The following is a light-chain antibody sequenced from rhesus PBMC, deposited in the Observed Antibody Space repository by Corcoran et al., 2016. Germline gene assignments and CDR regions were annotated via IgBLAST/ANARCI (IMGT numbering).Light chain of an antibody. V-gene: IGKV3S9*01. J-gene: IGKJ4*01. CDR2: GAS. Sequence: EIVMTQSPATLSLSPGERATLPCRARQSVSSYVAWYQQKPEQAPRLLINGASSRATGIPDRFSGSGSGTDFTLIISSLEPEDVGVYYCQQYNNWNTFGGGTKVELK. CDR3: QQYNNWNT. CDR1: QSVSSY.